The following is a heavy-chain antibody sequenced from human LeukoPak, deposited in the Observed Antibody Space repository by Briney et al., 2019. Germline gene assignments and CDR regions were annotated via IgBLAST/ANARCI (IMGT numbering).Heavy chain of an antibody. CDR3: AKEGDSGWALKNFDY. V-gene: IGHV3-23*01. J-gene: IGHJ4*02. CDR1: GFTFSNAW. CDR2: ISGNGGHT. Sequence: GGSLRLSCAASGFTFSNAWMSWVRQAPGKGLEWVSTISGNGGHTYYADSVKGRFTISRDNSKNTLYLQMNSLRAEDTAIYYCAKEGDSGWALKNFDYWGQGTLVTVSS. D-gene: IGHD6-19*01.